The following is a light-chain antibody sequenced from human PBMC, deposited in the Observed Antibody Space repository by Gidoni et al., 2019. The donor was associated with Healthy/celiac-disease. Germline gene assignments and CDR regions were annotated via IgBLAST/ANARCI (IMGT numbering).Light chain of an antibody. Sequence: SYELTQPLSVSVALGQTARITCGGNNIGGKKVHWYQPKPGQAPVLVIYRDSNRPSWIPERFSGSNSGNTATLTISRAQDEDEADYYCQVWDSSTWVFGGGTKLTVL. CDR2: RDS. CDR1: NIGGKK. J-gene: IGLJ3*02. V-gene: IGLV3-9*01. CDR3: QVWDSSTWV.